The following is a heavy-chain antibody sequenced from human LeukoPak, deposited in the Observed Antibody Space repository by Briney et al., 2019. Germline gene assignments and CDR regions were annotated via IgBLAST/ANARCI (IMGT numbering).Heavy chain of an antibody. CDR1: GFTLRSYW. Sequence: PGGSLRLSCAASGFTLRSYWMHWVRHATGKGLVWVSRINSDGSSTSYADSVKGRFTISRDNAKNTLYLQMNSLRAEDTAVYYCARDLMRYYYGSGSSDYWGQGTLVTVSS. V-gene: IGHV3-74*01. D-gene: IGHD3-10*01. J-gene: IGHJ4*02. CDR3: ARDLMRYYYGSGSSDY. CDR2: INSDGSST.